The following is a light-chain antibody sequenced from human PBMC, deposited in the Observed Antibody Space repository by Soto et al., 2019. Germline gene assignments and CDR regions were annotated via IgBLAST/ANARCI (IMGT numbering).Light chain of an antibody. CDR2: GNS. J-gene: IGLJ2*01. CDR1: SSNIGAGYD. CDR3: QSYDSSLRVV. Sequence: QPVLTQPPSVSGAPGQRVTITRTGSSSNIGAGYDVHWYQQLPGTAPKLLIYGNSNRPSAVPDRFSGSKSGTSASLAITRLQAEDEADYYCQSYDSSLRVVFGGGTKLTVL. V-gene: IGLV1-40*01.